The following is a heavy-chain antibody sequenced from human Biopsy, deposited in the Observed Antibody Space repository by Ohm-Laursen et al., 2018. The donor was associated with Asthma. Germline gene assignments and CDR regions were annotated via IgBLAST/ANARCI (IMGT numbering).Heavy chain of an antibody. D-gene: IGHD3-10*01. V-gene: IGHV1-18*01. Sequence: SVKVSCKLSGYIFNSAGITWVRQAPGQGLEWMGWISVYNGNTKVAQKLQDRVTMITDTSTSTAYMELRSLRSDDTAVYFCARAVDYSHYYGIDVWGQGTTVTVS. CDR3: ARAVDYSHYYGIDV. CDR1: GYIFNSAG. CDR2: ISVYNGNT. J-gene: IGHJ6*02.